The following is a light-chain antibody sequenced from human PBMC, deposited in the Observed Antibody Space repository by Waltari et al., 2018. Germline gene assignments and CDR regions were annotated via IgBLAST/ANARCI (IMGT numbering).Light chain of an antibody. J-gene: IGKJ4*01. CDR1: QSIANKY. Sequence: EIVLTQSPGTLSLSPGARAPLSSRASQSIANKYVTWYRQRPGQPPSLLIFGASTRASGVPDRFSGSGFGTEFTLTISRLEPEDFAVYYCQQYGTSVTFGGGTKLEIK. CDR2: GAS. CDR3: QQYGTSVT. V-gene: IGKV3-20*01.